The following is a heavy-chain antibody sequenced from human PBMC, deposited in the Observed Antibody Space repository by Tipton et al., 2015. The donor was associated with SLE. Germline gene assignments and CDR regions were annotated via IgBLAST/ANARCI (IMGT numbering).Heavy chain of an antibody. CDR3: AKYPLSTGEGYFDL. V-gene: IGHV3-23*01. J-gene: IGHJ2*01. CDR1: GFTFNNFA. CDR2: ISRSGDRT. Sequence: SLRLSCAASGFTFNNFAMCWVRQAPGRGLVWVSSISRSGDRTYYAGSVQGRFTISRDNSKNTLYLQMNRLSVEDAAIYYCAKYPLSTGEGYFDLWGRGTLITVSS. D-gene: IGHD7-27*01.